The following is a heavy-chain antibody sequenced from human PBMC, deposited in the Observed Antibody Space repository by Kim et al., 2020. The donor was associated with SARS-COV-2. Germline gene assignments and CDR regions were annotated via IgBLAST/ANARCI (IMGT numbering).Heavy chain of an antibody. Sequence: GGSLRLSCVASGIPFSTYAMRWVRQAPGKGLEWVSVICGSGGSTNYADSVTGRFTISRDNSKNTLYLQMSSLRAEDTAVYYCAKRRQLLADWFFDLWGRGTLVTVSS. J-gene: IGHJ2*01. D-gene: IGHD1-1*01. V-gene: IGHV3-23*01. CDR3: AKRRQLLADWFFDL. CDR2: ICGSGGST. CDR1: GIPFSTYA.